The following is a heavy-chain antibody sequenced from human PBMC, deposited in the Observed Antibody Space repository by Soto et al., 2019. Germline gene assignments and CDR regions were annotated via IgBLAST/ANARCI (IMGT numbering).Heavy chain of an antibody. D-gene: IGHD2-21*01. V-gene: IGHV3-30*18. CDR1: GFSFRSYG. CDR3: AKDARGFGGNFFDS. Sequence: GGSLRLSCAVSGFSFRSYGMHWVRQAPGKGLEWVARISYDGGSLYYADSVKGRFTISRDNSKNTLYLQMNSLGIEDTSVYYCAKDARGFGGNFFDSWGQGTLVTVS. CDR2: ISYDGGSL. J-gene: IGHJ4*02.